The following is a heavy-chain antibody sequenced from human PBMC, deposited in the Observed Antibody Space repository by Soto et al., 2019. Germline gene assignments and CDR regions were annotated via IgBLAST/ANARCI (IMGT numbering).Heavy chain of an antibody. D-gene: IGHD6-6*01. CDR1: GFTFTSYS. CDR3: ARDVSGASIAAPYFDY. CDR2: ISSSSNTI. Sequence: EVQLVESGGGLVQPGGSLRLSCAASGFTFTSYSMNWVRQAPGKGLEWVSYISSSSNTIYYADSVKGRFTISRDNAKTSLYLQMSRLTAEDTAVYYCARDVSGASIAAPYFDYWGQGTLVTVS. V-gene: IGHV3-48*01. J-gene: IGHJ4*02.